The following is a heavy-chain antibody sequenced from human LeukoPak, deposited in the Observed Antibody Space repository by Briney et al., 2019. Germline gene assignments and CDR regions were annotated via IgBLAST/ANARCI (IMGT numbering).Heavy chain of an antibody. CDR1: GGSFSGYY. CDR2: INHSGST. D-gene: IGHD6-13*01. V-gene: IGHV4-34*01. J-gene: IGHJ4*02. Sequence: SETLSLTCAVYGGSFSGYYWSWIRQPPGKGLEWIGEINHSGSTNYNPSLKSRVTISVDTSKNQFSLKLSSVTAADTAVYYCARVVIAAAGRSTDYWGQGTLVTVSS. CDR3: ARVVIAAAGRSTDY.